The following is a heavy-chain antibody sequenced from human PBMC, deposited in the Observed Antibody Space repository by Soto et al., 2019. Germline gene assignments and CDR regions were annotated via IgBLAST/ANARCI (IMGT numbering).Heavy chain of an antibody. CDR3: AREYANSPAACDL. CDR1: GGSVNSDSHN. Sequence: SETLSLTCTVSGGSVNSDSHNWSWIRQPPGKGLEWMGYIYYTGSTNYNPSLKSRVTISLDTTRNQFSLKLSSVTAADTADFYCAREYANSPAACDLWGQGARSTVS. V-gene: IGHV4-61*01. D-gene: IGHD2-2*01. J-gene: IGHJ4*02. CDR2: IYYTGST.